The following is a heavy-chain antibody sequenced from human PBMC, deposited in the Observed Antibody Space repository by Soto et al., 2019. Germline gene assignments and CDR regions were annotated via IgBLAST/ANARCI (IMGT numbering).Heavy chain of an antibody. CDR2: ISGSGVST. V-gene: IGHV3-23*01. Sequence: GGSLRLSCAASGFTFTTYAMSWVRQAPGKGLDWVSAISGSGVSTYYADSVKGRFTVSRDNSKNTLYLQMNRLRADDTAVYYCAKHVGYSSSGIDSWGQGTPVTVSS. J-gene: IGHJ4*02. CDR3: AKHVGYSSSGIDS. D-gene: IGHD3-10*01. CDR1: GFTFTTYA.